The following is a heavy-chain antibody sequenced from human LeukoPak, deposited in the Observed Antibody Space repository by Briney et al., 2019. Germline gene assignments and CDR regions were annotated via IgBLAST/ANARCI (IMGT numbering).Heavy chain of an antibody. J-gene: IGHJ4*02. V-gene: IGHV3-48*03. CDR1: GFTFSSYE. Sequence: PGGSLRLSCAASGFTFSSYEMNWVRQAPGKGLEWVSYISSSGSTIYYAGSVKGRFTISRDNAKNSLYLQMNSLRAEDTAVYYCARVMDTAMGVFDYWGQGTLVTVSS. CDR3: ARVMDTAMGVFDY. D-gene: IGHD5-18*01. CDR2: ISSSGSTI.